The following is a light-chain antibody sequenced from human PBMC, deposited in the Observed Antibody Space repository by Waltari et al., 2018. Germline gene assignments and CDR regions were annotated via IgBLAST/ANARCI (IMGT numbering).Light chain of an antibody. CDR2: AAS. CDR1: QSISSY. Sequence: VGDRVTITCRASQSISSYLNWYQQKPGKAPKLLTYAASSLQSGVPSRFSGSGSGTDFTLTISSLQPEDFATYYCQQSYSTPWTFGQGTKVEIK. J-gene: IGKJ1*01. V-gene: IGKV1-39*01. CDR3: QQSYSTPWT.